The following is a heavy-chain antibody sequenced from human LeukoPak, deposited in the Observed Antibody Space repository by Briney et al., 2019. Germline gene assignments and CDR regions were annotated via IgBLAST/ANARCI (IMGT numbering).Heavy chain of an antibody. D-gene: IGHD3-22*01. CDR2: IIPIFGTA. J-gene: IGHJ4*02. CDR3: AARGEYYYDSSGYWPLDFDY. V-gene: IGHV1-69*05. CDR1: GGTFSSYA. Sequence: SVKVSCKASGGTFSSYAISWVRQAPGQGLEWKGGIIPIFGTANYAQKFQGRVTITTDESTSTAYMELSSLRSEDTAVYYCAARGEYYYDSSGYWPLDFDYWGQGTLVTVSS.